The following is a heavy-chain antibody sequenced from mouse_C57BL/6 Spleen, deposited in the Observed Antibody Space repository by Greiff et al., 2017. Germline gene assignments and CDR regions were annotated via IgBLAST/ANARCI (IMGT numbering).Heavy chain of an antibody. CDR1: GYTFTSYW. V-gene: IGHV1-55*01. J-gene: IGHJ1*03. CDR3: ARASTYFED. D-gene: IGHD3-1*01. CDR2: IYPGSGSP. Sequence: QVQLQQPGAELVKPGASVKMSCKASGYTFTSYWITWVKQRPGQGLEWIGDIYPGSGSPHYNEKFKTKATLTVDTSSSTAYMQLSSLTAADSSVYYGARASTYFEDWGTGTTVTVSS.